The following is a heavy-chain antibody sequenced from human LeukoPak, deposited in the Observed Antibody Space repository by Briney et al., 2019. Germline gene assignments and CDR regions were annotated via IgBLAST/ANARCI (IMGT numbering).Heavy chain of an antibody. J-gene: IGHJ3*01. D-gene: IGHD6-19*01. Sequence: SETLSLTCAVSEMSFSAYYWNWIRQSPGRGLEWIGEINYGGSTKYTPSLEGRGTILIDTSKNQFSLKLTSVTAADTAVYYCARGFPPGSGSRGSHAFDVWGQGTMVTVSS. CDR3: ARGFPPGSGSRGSHAFDV. CDR1: EMSFSAYY. CDR2: INYGGST. V-gene: IGHV4-34*01.